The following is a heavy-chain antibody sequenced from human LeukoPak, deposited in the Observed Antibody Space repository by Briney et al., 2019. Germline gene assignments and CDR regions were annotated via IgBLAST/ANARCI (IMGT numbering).Heavy chain of an antibody. J-gene: IGHJ4*02. CDR1: GCTFSSYA. Sequence: TGGSLRLSCAASGCTFSSYAMSRVRQAPGKGLEWVSGISGSGDNTYYADSVKGRFTISRDNSKNTLYVQVNSLGTEDTAAYYCAKGSYYDSSGSFYFDYWGQGTLVTVSS. V-gene: IGHV3-23*01. D-gene: IGHD3-22*01. CDR2: ISGSGDNT. CDR3: AKGSYYDSSGSFYFDY.